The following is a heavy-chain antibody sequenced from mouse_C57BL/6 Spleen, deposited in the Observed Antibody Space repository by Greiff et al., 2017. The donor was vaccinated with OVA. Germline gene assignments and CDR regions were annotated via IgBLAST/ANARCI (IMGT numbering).Heavy chain of an antibody. J-gene: IGHJ2*01. CDR3: ARGLYYYGSSYVADFDY. CDR2: IYPRSGNT. Sequence: VKLMESGAELARPGASVKLSCKASGYTFTSYGISWVKQRTGQGLEWIGEIYPRSGNTYYNEKFKGKATLTADKSSSTAYMELRSLTSEDSAVYFCARGLYYYGSSYVADFDYWGQGTTLTVSS. V-gene: IGHV1-81*01. D-gene: IGHD1-1*01. CDR1: GYTFTSYG.